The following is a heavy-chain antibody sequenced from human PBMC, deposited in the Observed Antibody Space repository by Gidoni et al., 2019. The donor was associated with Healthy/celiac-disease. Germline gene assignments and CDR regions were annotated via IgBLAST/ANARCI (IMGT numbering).Heavy chain of an antibody. CDR1: GFTFSDHY. CDR3: ARGYYGSGFRTGYGMDV. Sequence: QVQLHEPGPGLVKPGWSLILSCAAPGFTFSDHYMSWIRQAPGKGLEWVSYNSSSVSTIYCAVTMKGRFTISRDNAKNSLYLLVNNLRSEDTDVYYCARGYYGSGFRTGYGMDVWDQGTTVTVSS. D-gene: IGHD3-10*01. V-gene: IGHV3-11*01. J-gene: IGHJ6*02. CDR2: NSSSVSTI.